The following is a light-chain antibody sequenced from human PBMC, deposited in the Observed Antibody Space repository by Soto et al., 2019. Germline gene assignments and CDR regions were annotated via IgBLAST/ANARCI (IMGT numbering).Light chain of an antibody. CDR3: QVWDSSSDHRV. CDR1: NIGSKS. J-gene: IGLJ3*02. V-gene: IGLV3-21*04. CDR2: YDS. Sequence: SYELTQPPSVSVAPGKTARITCGGNNIGSKSVHWYQQKPGQAPVLVIYYDSDRHSGIPERFSGSNSGNTATLTISRVEAWDEADYYCQVWDSSSDHRVFGGGTKLTVL.